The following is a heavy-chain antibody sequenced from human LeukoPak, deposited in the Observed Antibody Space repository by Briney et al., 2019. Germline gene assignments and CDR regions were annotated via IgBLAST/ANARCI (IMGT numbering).Heavy chain of an antibody. D-gene: IGHD3-3*01. Sequence: SETLSLTCTVSGDSVSRGSYYWSWIRQPPGKGLEWNGYIYYSGSTNYNPSLKIPVTISVDTSKNQFSLKLSSVTAADTAVYYSARDSAPYYDLFSGYFAAEYCFDYWGQATLVTVSS. J-gene: IGHJ4*02. V-gene: IGHV4-61*01. CDR1: GDSVSRGSYY. CDR3: ARDSAPYYDLFSGYFAAEYCFDY. CDR2: IYYSGST.